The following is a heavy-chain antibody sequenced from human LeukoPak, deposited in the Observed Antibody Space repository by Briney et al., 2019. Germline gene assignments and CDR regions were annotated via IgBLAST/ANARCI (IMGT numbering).Heavy chain of an antibody. CDR3: ASLGSSSWYPHPSLHELQDAFDI. V-gene: IGHV1-3*01. CDR2: INAGNGNT. D-gene: IGHD6-13*01. Sequence: ASVKVSCKASGYTFTSYAMHWVRQAPGQRLEWMGWINAGNGNTKYSQKFQGRVTITRDTSASTAYMELSSLRSEDTAVYYCASLGSSSWYPHPSLHELQDAFDIWGQGTMVTVSS. CDR1: GYTFTSYA. J-gene: IGHJ3*02.